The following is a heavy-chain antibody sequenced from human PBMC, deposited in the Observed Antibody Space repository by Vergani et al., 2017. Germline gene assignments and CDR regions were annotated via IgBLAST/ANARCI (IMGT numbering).Heavy chain of an antibody. D-gene: IGHD3-22*01. CDR1: GGSISSSSYY. J-gene: IGHJ6*03. CDR2: IYYSGST. CDR3: XRCPWGYYDSSGYSYYYYMDV. V-gene: IGHV4-39*01. Sequence: QLQLQESGPGLVKPSETLSLTCTVSGGSISSSSYYWGWIRQPPGTGLEWIGSIYYSGSTYYNPSLKSRVTISVDTSKNQFSLKLSSVTAADTAVYYCXRCPWGYYDSSGYSYYYYMDVWGKGTTVTVSS.